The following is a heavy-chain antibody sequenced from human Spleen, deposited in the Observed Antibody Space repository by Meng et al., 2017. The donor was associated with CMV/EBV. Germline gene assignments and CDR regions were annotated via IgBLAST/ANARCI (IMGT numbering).Heavy chain of an antibody. CDR2: IYYSGST. J-gene: IGHJ4*02. D-gene: IGHD5-18*01. V-gene: IGHV4-30-4*08. Sequence: QVQLQESGPGLVKPSQXPSLTCTVSGGSISSGDYYWSWIRQPPGKGLEWIGYIYYSGSTYYNPSLKSRVTISVDTSKNQFSLKLSSVTAADTAVYYCARAIWIQLSFDYWGQGTLVTVSS. CDR1: GGSISSGDYY. CDR3: ARAIWIQLSFDY.